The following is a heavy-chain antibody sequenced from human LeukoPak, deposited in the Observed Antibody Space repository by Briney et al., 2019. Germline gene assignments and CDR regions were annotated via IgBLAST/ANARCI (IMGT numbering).Heavy chain of an antibody. V-gene: IGHV1-2*02. CDR2: INPNSGGT. Sequence: GASVKVSCKASGYTFTGYYMHWVRQAPGQGLEWMGWINPNSGGTNYAQKFQGRVTMTRDTSISTAYMELSRLRSDDTAVYYCARARKNGSTRFDPWGQGTLVTVSS. CDR1: GYTFTGYY. D-gene: IGHD3-10*01. CDR3: ARARKNGSTRFDP. J-gene: IGHJ5*02.